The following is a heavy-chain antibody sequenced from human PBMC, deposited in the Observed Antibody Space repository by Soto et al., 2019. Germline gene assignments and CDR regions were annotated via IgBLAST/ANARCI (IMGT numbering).Heavy chain of an antibody. Sequence: GGSLRLSCAASGFTFSSYGMHWVRQAPGKGLEWVAVIWYDGSNKYYADSVKGRFTISRDNSKNMLYLQMNSLRAEDTAVYYCARDPTLRWYSSSWLYFDYWGQGTLVTVSS. CDR2: IWYDGSNK. V-gene: IGHV3-33*01. CDR3: ARDPTLRWYSSSWLYFDY. CDR1: GFTFSSYG. D-gene: IGHD6-13*01. J-gene: IGHJ4*02.